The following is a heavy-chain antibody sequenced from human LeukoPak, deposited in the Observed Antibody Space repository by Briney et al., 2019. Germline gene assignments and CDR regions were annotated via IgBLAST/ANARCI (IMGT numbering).Heavy chain of an antibody. CDR2: ISTDNGKT. V-gene: IGHV1-18*01. Sequence: ASVKVSCKASGGTFSSYAISWVRQAPGQGLEWMGWISTDNGKTDYAQRLQGRVTMTTDASTTTAYMELRRLRSDDTAVYYCAREEVAGSFDYWGQGTLVTVSS. D-gene: IGHD6-19*01. J-gene: IGHJ4*02. CDR1: GGTFSSYA. CDR3: AREEVAGSFDY.